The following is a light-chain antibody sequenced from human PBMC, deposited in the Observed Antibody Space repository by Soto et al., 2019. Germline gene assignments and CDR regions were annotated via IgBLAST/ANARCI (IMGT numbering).Light chain of an antibody. CDR3: HKYNSALLN. CDR2: AAS. J-gene: IGKJ5*01. CDR1: QGIYNY. Sequence: DIQMTQSPSSLSASVGDRVTITCRASQGIYNYLAWYQQKPGKAPQLLIYAASTLEAGIPSRFSGSGSGTDFTLTISSLQPEDVATYYCHKYNSALLNCGQGTRLEIK. V-gene: IGKV1-27*01.